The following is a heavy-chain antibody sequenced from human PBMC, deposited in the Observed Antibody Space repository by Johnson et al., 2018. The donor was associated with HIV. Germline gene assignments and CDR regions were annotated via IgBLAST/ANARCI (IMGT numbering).Heavy chain of an antibody. D-gene: IGHD2-21*02. J-gene: IGHJ3*02. CDR3: TRGGWKVVTSIFAFDI. CDR1: GFTFSSYA. Sequence: VHLVESGGGLVQPGGSLRLSCAASGFTFSSYAMSWVRQAPGKGLEWVSAISGSGGSTYYADSVKGRFTISRDNSKNTLYLQMNSLRAEDTAVYYCTRGGWKVVTSIFAFDIWGQGTMVAVSS. V-gene: IGHV3-23*04. CDR2: ISGSGGST.